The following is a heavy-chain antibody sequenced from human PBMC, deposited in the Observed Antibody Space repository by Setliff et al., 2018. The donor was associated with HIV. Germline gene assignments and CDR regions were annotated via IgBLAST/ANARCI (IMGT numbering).Heavy chain of an antibody. CDR2: IWYDGSNK. CDR1: GFTVSSYG. J-gene: IGHJ6*03. CDR3: ARDKDYYDFSGYYYIYYYMDV. D-gene: IGHD3-22*01. V-gene: IGHV3-33*01. Sequence: PGGSLRLSCAASGFTVSSYGMHWVRQAPGKGLEWVAVIWYDGSNKYYADSVKGRFTISRDKSKNTLYLQMNSLRAEDTAVYYCARDKDYYDFSGYYYIYYYMDVWGKGTTVTVSS.